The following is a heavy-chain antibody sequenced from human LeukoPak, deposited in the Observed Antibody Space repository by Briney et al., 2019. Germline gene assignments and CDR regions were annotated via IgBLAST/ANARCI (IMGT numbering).Heavy chain of an antibody. CDR2: ISYDGSNK. CDR1: GFTFSGYP. D-gene: IGHD6-13*01. V-gene: IGHV3-30-3*02. CDR3: AKNAGVGSSWSFDY. Sequence: GGSLRLSCAASGFTFSGYPIHWVRQAPGKGLEWVAVISYDGSNKYYADSVKGRFTISRDNSKNTLYLQMNSLRAEDTAVYHCAKNAGVGSSWSFDYWGQGTLVTVSS. J-gene: IGHJ4*02.